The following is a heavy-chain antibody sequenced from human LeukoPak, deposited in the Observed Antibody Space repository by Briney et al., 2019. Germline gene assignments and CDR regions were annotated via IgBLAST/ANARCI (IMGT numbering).Heavy chain of an antibody. CDR3: ARAPSPGTFFDY. Sequence: PSETLSLTCTVSGYSISSGYYWGWIRQPPGKGLEWIGSIYHSGSTYYNPSLKSRVTISVDTSKNQFSLKLSSVTAADTAVYYCARAPSPGTFFDYWGQGTLVTVSS. J-gene: IGHJ4*02. CDR1: GYSISSGYY. D-gene: IGHD6-13*01. V-gene: IGHV4-38-2*02. CDR2: IYHSGST.